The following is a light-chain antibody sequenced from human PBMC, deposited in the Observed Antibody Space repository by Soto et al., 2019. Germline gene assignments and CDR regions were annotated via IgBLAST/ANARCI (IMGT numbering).Light chain of an antibody. CDR2: GAS. V-gene: IGKV3-15*01. Sequence: EIVMTQSPATLSVSLGERATLSCRASQSVSNSLAWYQQKPGQAPRLLIYGASTRATGIPVRFSGSGSGTEFTLTINSLPSEDLAVYYCQQYSNWWTFGQGTKVDIK. J-gene: IGKJ1*01. CDR3: QQYSNWWT. CDR1: QSVSNS.